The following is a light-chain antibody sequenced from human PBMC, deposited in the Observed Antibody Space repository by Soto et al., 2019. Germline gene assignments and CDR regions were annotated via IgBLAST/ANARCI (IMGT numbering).Light chain of an antibody. V-gene: IGKV1-33*01. CDR2: DAS. CDR1: QDITKS. Sequence: DIQMTQSPSSLSASVGDRVTITSQSSQDITKSLNWYRQPXGTAPKXXIYDASNLPEGVPSIFRGSGAGTDCTRPISSLKHDDVETDECPQYNSYTMTFCQGTRLEIK. CDR3: PQYNSYTMT. J-gene: IGKJ5*01.